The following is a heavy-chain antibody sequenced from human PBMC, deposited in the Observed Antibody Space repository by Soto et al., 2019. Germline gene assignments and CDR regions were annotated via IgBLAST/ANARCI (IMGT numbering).Heavy chain of an antibody. CDR2: ISVYNGNT. V-gene: IGHV1-18*01. J-gene: IGHJ4*02. CDR1: GYTFTSYG. CDR3: ARVDSSGWQWDY. D-gene: IGHD6-19*01. Sequence: QVQLVQSGAEVKKPGASVKVSCKASGYTFTSYGISWVRQAPGQGLEWMGWISVYNGNTNYAQNLQGRVTLTTDTSTSTAYMEMRSLRADDTAVYYCARVDSSGWQWDYWGQGTLVTVSS.